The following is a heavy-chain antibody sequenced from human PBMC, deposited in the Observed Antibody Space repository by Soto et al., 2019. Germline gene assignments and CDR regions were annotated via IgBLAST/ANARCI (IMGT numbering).Heavy chain of an antibody. V-gene: IGHV3-74*01. D-gene: IGHD6-6*01. J-gene: IGHJ4*02. CDR3: ARDVSSSSLIGDY. CDR1: GFTFSNYW. Sequence: EVQLVESGGVLVQPGGSLRLPCAASGFTFSNYWMHWVRQAPGKGLVWVSRINSDGSSTTYADSVKGRFTISRDNAKNTLYLQMNSLRVEDTAVYYCARDVSSSSLIGDYWGQGTLVTVSS. CDR2: INSDGSST.